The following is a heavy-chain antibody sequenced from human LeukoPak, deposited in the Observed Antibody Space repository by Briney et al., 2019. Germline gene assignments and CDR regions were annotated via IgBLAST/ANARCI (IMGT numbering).Heavy chain of an antibody. V-gene: IGHV1-18*01. CDR3: ARAGYCSGGSCYPYYYYYYMDV. CDR1: GYTFTCYA. CDR2: ISGHNDDT. J-gene: IGHJ6*03. D-gene: IGHD2-15*01. Sequence: ASVKVSCKASGYTFTCYAISWVRQAPGQGLEWMGWISGHNDDTNYAQRLQGRVTMTTDTSTSTAYMELRSLRSDDTAVYYCARAGYCSGGSCYPYYYYYYMDVWGKGTTVTVSS.